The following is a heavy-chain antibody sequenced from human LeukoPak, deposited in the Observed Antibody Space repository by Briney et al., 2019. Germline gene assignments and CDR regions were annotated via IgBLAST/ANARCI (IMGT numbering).Heavy chain of an antibody. D-gene: IGHD3-9*01. V-gene: IGHV3-21*01. CDR1: GFTFSSYS. J-gene: IGHJ4*02. Sequence: GGSLRLSCVASGFTFSSYSMNWVRQAPGKGLEWVSSISSSSSYIYYADSVKGRFTISRDNAKNSLYLQMNSLRAEDTAVYYCAKESGTRYFDWLLSALDYWGQGTLVTVSS. CDR2: ISSSSSYI. CDR3: AKESGTRYFDWLLSALDY.